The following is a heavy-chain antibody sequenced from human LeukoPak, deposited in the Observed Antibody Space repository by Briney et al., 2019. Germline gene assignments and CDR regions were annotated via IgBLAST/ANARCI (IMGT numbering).Heavy chain of an antibody. D-gene: IGHD2-2*01. CDR1: GGTFSSYT. Sequence: SVKVSCKASGGTFSSYTISWVRQAPGQGLEWMGRIIPILGIANYAQKFQGRVTITADKSTSTAYMELSSLRSEDTAVYYCARDREYCSSTSCSHGMAVWAQGTTVTVSS. J-gene: IGHJ6*02. CDR3: ARDREYCSSTSCSHGMAV. CDR2: IIPILGIA. V-gene: IGHV1-69*04.